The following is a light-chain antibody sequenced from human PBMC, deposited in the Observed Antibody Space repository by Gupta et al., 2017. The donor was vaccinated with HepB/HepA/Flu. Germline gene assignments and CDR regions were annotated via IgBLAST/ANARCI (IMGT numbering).Light chain of an antibody. V-gene: IGLV2-14*01. CDR1: SGDVGGYNY. J-gene: IGLJ1*01. CDR2: DVS. Sequence: QSALTQSAPVSGSPGQSITISCTGTSGDVGGYNYVSWYQQNPGKAPKLMIYDVSNRPSGVSNRFSGSKSGNTASLTISGLQAEDEADYWCSSYTSRSTHVFGAGTKVTVL. CDR3: SSYTSRSTHV.